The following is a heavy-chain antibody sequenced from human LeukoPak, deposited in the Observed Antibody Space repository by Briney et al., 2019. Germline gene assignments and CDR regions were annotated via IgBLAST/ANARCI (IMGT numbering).Heavy chain of an antibody. V-gene: IGHV3-21*01. D-gene: IGHD3-10*01. CDR3: ASSNMAGPLWFGELLHDAFDI. Sequence: MPGGSLRLSCAASGFTFSSYTMNWVRQAPGKGLEWVSSISSSSSYIYHADSVKGRFTFSRDNAKNSLYLQMNSLRAEDTAVYYCASSNMAGPLWFGELLHDAFDIWGQGTMVTVSS. CDR2: ISSSSSYI. J-gene: IGHJ3*02. CDR1: GFTFSSYT.